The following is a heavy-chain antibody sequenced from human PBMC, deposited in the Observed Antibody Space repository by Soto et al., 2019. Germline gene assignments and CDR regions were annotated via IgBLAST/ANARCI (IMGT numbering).Heavy chain of an antibody. CDR1: GYTFTRSG. D-gene: IGHD5-12*01. Sequence: QVQLVQSGAEVKKPGASVKVSCKASGYTFTRSGISWVRQAHGQGLEWMGWISTYNGDTNYAQTFQGRVTMTTDTTTRTVYMELRSLRSDDTAVYYCARAGVAPYYYYGMDVWGQGTPVTVSS. CDR3: ARAGVAPYYYYGMDV. J-gene: IGHJ6*02. CDR2: ISTYNGDT. V-gene: IGHV1-18*01.